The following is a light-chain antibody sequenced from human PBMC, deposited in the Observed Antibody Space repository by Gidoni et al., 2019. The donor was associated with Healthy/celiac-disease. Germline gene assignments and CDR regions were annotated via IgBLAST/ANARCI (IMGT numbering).Light chain of an antibody. Sequence: QSVLTPPPSASGTPGQRVTISCSGSSSNIGSNTVNWNQQLPGTAPKLLIYSKNQRPSGVPDRFSGSKSGTSASLAISGLQSEDEADYYCAAWDDSLNGYVVFGGGTKLTVL. J-gene: IGLJ2*01. CDR3: AAWDDSLNGYVV. CDR1: SSNIGSNT. CDR2: SKN. V-gene: IGLV1-44*01.